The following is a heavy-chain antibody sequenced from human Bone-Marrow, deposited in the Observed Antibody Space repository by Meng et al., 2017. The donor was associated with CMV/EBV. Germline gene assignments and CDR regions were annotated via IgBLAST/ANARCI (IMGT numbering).Heavy chain of an antibody. CDR2: IYHSGST. CDR1: GYSISSGYY. CDR3: ASNVLGSYGMDV. Sequence: GSLRLSCTVSGYSISSGYYWGWIRQPPGKGLEWIGSIYHSGSTYYNPSLKSRVTISVDTSKNPFSLKLSSVTAADTAVYYCASNVLGSYGMDVWGQGTTVTVSS. V-gene: IGHV4-38-2*02. D-gene: IGHD3-16*01. J-gene: IGHJ6*02.